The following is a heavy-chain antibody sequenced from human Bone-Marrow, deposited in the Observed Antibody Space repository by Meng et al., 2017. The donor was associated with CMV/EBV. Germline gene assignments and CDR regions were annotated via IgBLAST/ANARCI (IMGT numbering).Heavy chain of an antibody. Sequence: ASVTVSCKASGYTFTGYYMHWVRQAPGQGLEWMGWINPNSGGTNYAQKFQGRVTMTRDTSISTAYMELSRLRSDDTAVYYCARVQSLIVPAARYWGQGTLVTVSS. CDR3: ARVQSLIVPAARY. D-gene: IGHD2-2*01. J-gene: IGHJ4*02. CDR2: INPNSGGT. V-gene: IGHV1-2*02. CDR1: GYTFTGYY.